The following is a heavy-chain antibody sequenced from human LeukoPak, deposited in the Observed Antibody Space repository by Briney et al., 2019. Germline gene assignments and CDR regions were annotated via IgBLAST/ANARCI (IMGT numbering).Heavy chain of an antibody. D-gene: IGHD4-17*01. J-gene: IGHJ3*02. CDR3: ARVRSMTTVTTNAFDI. Sequence: SETLSLTCAVSGYSISSGYYWGWIRQPPGKGLEWIGSIYHSGSTYYNPSLKSRVTILVDTSKNQFPLKLSSVTAADTAVYYCARVRSMTTVTTNAFDIWGQGTMVTVSS. V-gene: IGHV4-38-2*01. CDR1: GYSISSGYY. CDR2: IYHSGST.